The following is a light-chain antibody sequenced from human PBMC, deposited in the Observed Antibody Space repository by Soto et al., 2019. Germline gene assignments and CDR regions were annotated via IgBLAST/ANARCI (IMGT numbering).Light chain of an antibody. CDR1: QSVSRY. J-gene: IGKJ1*01. CDR2: DTS. V-gene: IGKV3-11*01. CDR3: QQHSDWPLT. Sequence: EIVLTQSPATLSLSPGERATLSCRASQSVSRYFAWYQQKPGQSPRLLIYDTSNRATGIPARFGGSGSGTDFTVTISSLEPDDVAFYYCQQHSDWPLTFGQGTKVEIK.